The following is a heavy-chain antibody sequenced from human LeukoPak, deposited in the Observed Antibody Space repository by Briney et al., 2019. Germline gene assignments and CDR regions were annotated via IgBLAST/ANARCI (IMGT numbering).Heavy chain of an antibody. D-gene: IGHD3-10*01. CDR2: IYYSGST. V-gene: IGHV4-59*01. CDR3: AREGRDGSGSYNMDY. CDR1: GGSISSYY. Sequence: SETLSLTCTVSGGSISSYYWSWIRQPPGKGLEWIGYIYYSGSTNYNPSLKSRVTISVDTSKNQFSLKLSSVTAADTAVYYCAREGRDGSGSYNMDYWGQGTLVTVSS. J-gene: IGHJ4*02.